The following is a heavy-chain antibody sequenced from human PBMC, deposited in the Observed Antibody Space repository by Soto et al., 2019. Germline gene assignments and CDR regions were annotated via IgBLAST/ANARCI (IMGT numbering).Heavy chain of an antibody. J-gene: IGHJ4*02. D-gene: IGHD6-19*01. CDR2: ITYDGSNK. Sequence: QVQLVESGGGVVQPGGSLRVSCAASGFSFSSYAMHWVRQAPGKGLELVAGITYDGSNKYYADSVKGRFTVSRDTSKNTLFLQMNSLRVEDTAVYHCAKDLWPERGSGSPLDYWGQGTLVTVSS. CDR3: AKDLWPERGSGSPLDY. V-gene: IGHV3-30*18. CDR1: GFSFSSYA.